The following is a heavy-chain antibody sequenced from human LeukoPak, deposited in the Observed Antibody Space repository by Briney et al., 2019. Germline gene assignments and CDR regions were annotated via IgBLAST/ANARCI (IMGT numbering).Heavy chain of an antibody. CDR2: INPNSGGT. CDR1: GYTFTGYY. Sequence: ASVKVSCKASGYTFTGYYMHWVRQATGQGLEWMGWINPNSGGTNYAQKFQGWVTMTRDTSISTAYMELSRLRSDDTAVYYCAREFSGVAAAGTVYYYGMDVWGQGTTVTVSS. CDR3: AREFSGVAAAGTVYYYGMDV. J-gene: IGHJ6*02. D-gene: IGHD6-13*01. V-gene: IGHV1-2*04.